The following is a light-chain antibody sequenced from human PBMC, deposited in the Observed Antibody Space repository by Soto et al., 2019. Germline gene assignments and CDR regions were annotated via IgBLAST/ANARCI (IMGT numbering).Light chain of an antibody. Sequence: QSVLTQPPSVSAAPGQKVTISCSGSSSNIGNNVVSWYQQLPGTAPKLLIYDNTKRPSGIPDRFSGSKSGTSATLGITGLPTGDEADYYCVVWDSSQTAVVFGGGTKVTVL. CDR1: SSNIGNNV. CDR3: VVWDSSQTAVV. V-gene: IGLV1-51*01. CDR2: DNT. J-gene: IGLJ2*01.